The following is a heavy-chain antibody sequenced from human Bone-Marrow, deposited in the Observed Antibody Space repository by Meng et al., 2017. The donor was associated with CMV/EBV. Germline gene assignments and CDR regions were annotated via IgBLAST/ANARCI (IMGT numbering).Heavy chain of an antibody. CDR3: ASWPREAAAGTANY. CDR2: ISSSSSYI. CDR1: GFTFSSYS. J-gene: IGHJ4*02. D-gene: IGHD6-13*01. Sequence: GGSLRLSCAASGFTFSSYSMHWVRQAPGKGLEWVSSISSSSSYIYYADSVKGRFTISRDNAKNSLYLQMNSLRAEDTAVYYCASWPREAAAGTANYWGQGTLVTVSS. V-gene: IGHV3-21*01.